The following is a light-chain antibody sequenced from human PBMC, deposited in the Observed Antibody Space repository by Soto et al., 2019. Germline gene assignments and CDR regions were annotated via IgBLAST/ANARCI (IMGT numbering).Light chain of an antibody. Sequence: DIQMTQSPSALSAPGGDIVTITCRASQSISSWLAWYQQKPGKAPKLLIYDASSLESGVPSRFSGSGSATEFTLTISSLQPDDFATYYCQQYNNYWTFGQGTKVDIK. CDR3: QQYNNYWT. V-gene: IGKV1-5*01. CDR2: DAS. J-gene: IGKJ1*01. CDR1: QSISSW.